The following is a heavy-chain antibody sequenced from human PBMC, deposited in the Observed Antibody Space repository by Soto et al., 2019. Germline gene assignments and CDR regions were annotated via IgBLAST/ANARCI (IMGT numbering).Heavy chain of an antibody. V-gene: IGHV1-2*02. D-gene: IGHD5-12*01. CDR1: GYTFTGYY. Sequence: ASVKVSCKASGYTFTGYYMHWVRQAPGQGLEWMGWINPNSGGTNYAQKFQGRDTMTRDTSISTAYMELSRLRSDDTAVYYCARDSGYDNNWFDPWGQGTLVTVSS. CDR2: INPNSGGT. J-gene: IGHJ5*02. CDR3: ARDSGYDNNWFDP.